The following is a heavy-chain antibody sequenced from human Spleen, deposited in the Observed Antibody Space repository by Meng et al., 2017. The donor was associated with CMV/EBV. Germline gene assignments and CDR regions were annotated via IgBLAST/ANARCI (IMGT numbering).Heavy chain of an antibody. CDR1: GITFSRYA. J-gene: IGHJ4*02. Sequence: QVRLVGHAGGVVQAGRSLSFGCQASGITFSRYAMRWVRPAPGKGLEWVAVISYDGSNKYYADSVKGRFTISRDHSKNTLYLQINSLRAEDTAVYYCARERGKDWGQGTLVTVSS. V-gene: IGHV3-30-3*01. CDR2: ISYDGSNK. CDR3: ARERGKD.